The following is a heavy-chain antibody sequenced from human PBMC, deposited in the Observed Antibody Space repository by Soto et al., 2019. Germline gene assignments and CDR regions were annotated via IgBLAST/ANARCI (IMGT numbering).Heavy chain of an antibody. D-gene: IGHD6-13*01. CDR2: IKQDGSEK. V-gene: IGHV3-7*01. CDR1: GFTFSSYW. Sequence: LRLSCAAPGFTFSSYWMSWVRQAPGKGLEWVANIKQDGSEKYYVDSVKGRFTISRDNAKNSLYLQMNSPRAEDTAVYYCARKGSSWYIGYYFDYWGQGTLVTVSS. CDR3: ARKGSSWYIGYYFDY. J-gene: IGHJ4*02.